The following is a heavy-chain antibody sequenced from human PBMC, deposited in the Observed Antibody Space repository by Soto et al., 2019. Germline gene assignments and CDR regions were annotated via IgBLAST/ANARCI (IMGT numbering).Heavy chain of an antibody. CDR1: GFPFSSYG. Sequence: GGSLRLSCAASGFPFSSYGMHWVRQAPGKGLDWVGVIWYDGSNKDYAESVKGRFTISRDNSKNMLYLQMNSLRADDTAVYYCASSRSWGRGTMVGVSS. V-gene: IGHV3-33*03. J-gene: IGHJ4*02. CDR2: IWYDGSNK. CDR3: ASSRS.